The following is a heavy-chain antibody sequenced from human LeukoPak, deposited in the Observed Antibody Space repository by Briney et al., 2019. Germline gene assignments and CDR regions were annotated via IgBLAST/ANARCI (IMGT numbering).Heavy chain of an antibody. Sequence: ASVKVSCKASGYTFTAYYMNWLRQAPGQGLEWMGWINPYSGGTNYAQKFQGRVTMTRDTSISTASMEMSRLRSDDTAVYYCARGGSSSWHFDYWGQGALVTVSS. D-gene: IGHD6-13*01. CDR2: INPYSGGT. CDR3: ARGGSSSWHFDY. CDR1: GYTFTAYY. V-gene: IGHV1-2*02. J-gene: IGHJ4*02.